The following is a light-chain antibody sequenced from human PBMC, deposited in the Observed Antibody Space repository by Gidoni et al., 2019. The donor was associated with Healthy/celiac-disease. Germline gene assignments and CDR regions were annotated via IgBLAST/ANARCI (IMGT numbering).Light chain of an antibody. CDR3: QQSYSTPLT. CDR2: AAS. Sequence: DIQMTQSPSSLSASVGDRVTITCRASQSISSYLNWYQQKPGKAPKLLIYAASSWQSGVPSRFSGSGSGTDFTLTISSRQPEDFATYYCQQSYSTPLTFGPXTKVDIK. CDR1: QSISSY. J-gene: IGKJ3*01. V-gene: IGKV1-39*01.